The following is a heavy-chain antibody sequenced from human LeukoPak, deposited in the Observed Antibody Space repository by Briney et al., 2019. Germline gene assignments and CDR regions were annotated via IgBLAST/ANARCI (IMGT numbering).Heavy chain of an antibody. CDR3: AKQCGGSDWFDAFDI. J-gene: IGHJ3*02. D-gene: IGHD6-19*01. V-gene: IGHV3-30*18. Sequence: GGSLRLSCAASGFIFSYYGLHWVRQGPGKGLEWVAVISYDGSNKYYADSVKGRFTISRDNSKNTLYLQMNSLRAEDTAVYYCAKQCGGSDWFDAFDIWGQGTMVTVSS. CDR2: ISYDGSNK. CDR1: GFIFSYYG.